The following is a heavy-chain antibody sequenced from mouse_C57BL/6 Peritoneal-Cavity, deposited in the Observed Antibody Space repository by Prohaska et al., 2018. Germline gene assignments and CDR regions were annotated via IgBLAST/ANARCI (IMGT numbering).Heavy chain of an antibody. CDR1: GFTFSGFW. D-gene: IGHD2-5*01. Sequence: EVQLLETGGGLVQPGGSRGLSCEGSGFTFSGFWMSWVRQTPGKTLEWIGDINSDGSAINYAPSINGRFPIFRDNDQSTLYLHMRNVRAKETATYFRMRYSNYLHFALWVQATAVTVSS. CDR3: MRYSNYLHFAL. CDR2: INSDGSAI. V-gene: IGHV11-2*01. J-gene: IGHJ1*01.